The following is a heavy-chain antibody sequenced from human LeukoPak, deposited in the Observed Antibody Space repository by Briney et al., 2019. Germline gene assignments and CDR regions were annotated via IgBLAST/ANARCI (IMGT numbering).Heavy chain of an antibody. D-gene: IGHD6-13*01. J-gene: IGHJ6*03. Sequence: GASVKVSCKASGYTFTGYYMHWVRQAPGLGLEWMGWINPNSGGTNYAQKFQGRVTMTRDTSISTAYMELSRLRSDDTAVYYCARDLGESSSWYHADYYYYMDVWGKGTTVTVSS. CDR1: GYTFTGYY. CDR2: INPNSGGT. CDR3: ARDLGESSSWYHADYYYYMDV. V-gene: IGHV1-2*02.